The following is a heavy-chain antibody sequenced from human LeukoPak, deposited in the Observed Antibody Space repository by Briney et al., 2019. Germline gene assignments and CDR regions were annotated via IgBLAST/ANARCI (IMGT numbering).Heavy chain of an antibody. CDR3: ARDGDYDYGAFDI. Sequence: PSETLSLTCTVSGGSISSYYWSWIRQPPGKGLEWIGSIYHSGSPHYNPSLESRVTIPLDTSKNQFSLKLTSVTAADTAVYYCARDGDYDYGAFDIWGPGTMVTVSS. CDR1: GGSISSYY. V-gene: IGHV4-59*12. CDR2: IYHSGSP. D-gene: IGHD4-17*01. J-gene: IGHJ3*02.